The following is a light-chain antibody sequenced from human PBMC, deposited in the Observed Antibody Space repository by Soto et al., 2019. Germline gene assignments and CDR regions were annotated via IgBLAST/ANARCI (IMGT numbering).Light chain of an antibody. V-gene: IGLV1-44*01. CDR3: QSYDSSLTGVV. CDR2: SNH. J-gene: IGLJ2*01. CDR1: SSNIGGNT. Sequence: QSVLTQPPSASGTPGQRVTLSCSGSSSNIGGNTVNWYQQLPGTAPKVLIYSNHQRPSGVPDRFSGSKSGTSASLAISGLQSEDEADYYCQSYDSSLTGVVFGGGTKLTVL.